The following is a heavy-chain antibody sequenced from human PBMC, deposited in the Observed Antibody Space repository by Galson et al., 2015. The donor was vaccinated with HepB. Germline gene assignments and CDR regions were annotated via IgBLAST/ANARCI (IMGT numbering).Heavy chain of an antibody. CDR3: ARQVGIGPGSTDY. CDR1: GFTFSSYT. CDR2: ISRSSNYI. D-gene: IGHD1-26*01. V-gene: IGHV3-21*06. J-gene: IGHJ4*02. Sequence: SLRLSCAASGFTFSSYTMDWVRQAPGKGLEWVSSISRSSNYIFYADSVNGRFTISRDNAKNSLYLQMNSLRAEDTAVYYCARQVGIGPGSTDYWGQGTLVSVSS.